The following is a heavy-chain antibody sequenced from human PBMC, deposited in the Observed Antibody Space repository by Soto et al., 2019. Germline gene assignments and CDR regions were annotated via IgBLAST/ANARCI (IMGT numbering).Heavy chain of an antibody. CDR1: GFTFSSYG. Sequence: GGSLRLSCAASGFTFSSYGMHWVRQAPGKGLEWVAVISYDGSNKYYADSVKGRFTISRDNSKNTLYLQMNSLRAEDTAVYYCAKGVGGLIDYWGQGTLVTVSS. CDR3: AKGVGGLIDY. J-gene: IGHJ4*02. V-gene: IGHV3-30*18. D-gene: IGHD3-16*01. CDR2: ISYDGSNK.